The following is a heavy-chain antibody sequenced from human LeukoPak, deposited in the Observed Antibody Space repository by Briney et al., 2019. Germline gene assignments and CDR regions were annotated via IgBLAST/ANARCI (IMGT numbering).Heavy chain of an antibody. J-gene: IGHJ5*02. CDR3: ASYASGYNWLRA. CDR1: GHTFTAYY. D-gene: IGHD5-12*01. V-gene: IGHV1-2*02. CDR2: IHPGSGDT. Sequence: ASVRVSCKASGHTFTAYYMHWVRQAPGQGLEWMGWIHPGSGDTKYAQKFQGRVTLTRDTSRSTAYMDLSGLRSDDTALYYCASYASGYNWLRAWGQGTQVTVSS.